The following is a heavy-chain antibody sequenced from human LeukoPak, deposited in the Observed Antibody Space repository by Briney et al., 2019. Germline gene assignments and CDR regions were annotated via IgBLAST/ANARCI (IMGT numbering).Heavy chain of an antibody. J-gene: IGHJ4*02. CDR2: INHSGST. D-gene: IGHD5-18*01. V-gene: IGHV4-34*01. CDR3: AGGFGYSYSFWAY. Sequence: PSETLSLTCAVYGGSFSGYYWSWIRQPPGKWLEWIGEINHSGSTNYNPSLKSRVTISVDTSKNQFSLKLSSVTAADTAVYYCAGGFGYSYSFWAYWGQGTLVTVSS. CDR1: GGSFSGYY.